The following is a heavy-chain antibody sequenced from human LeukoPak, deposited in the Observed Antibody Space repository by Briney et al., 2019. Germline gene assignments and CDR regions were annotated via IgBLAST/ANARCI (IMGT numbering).Heavy chain of an antibody. CDR1: GGSISGYY. J-gene: IGHJ4*02. D-gene: IGHD1-14*01. CDR2: IYSTGST. V-gene: IGHV4-59*01. Sequence: SETLSLTCTVSGGSISGYYLSWVRQSPEKGLESIGFIYSTGSTSYNPSLRSRVTISIDTSQNQFYLRLTSVTAAETAVYYCARSGRGAPGTRYISDFWGQGTLVTVSS. CDR3: ARSGRGAPGTRYISDF.